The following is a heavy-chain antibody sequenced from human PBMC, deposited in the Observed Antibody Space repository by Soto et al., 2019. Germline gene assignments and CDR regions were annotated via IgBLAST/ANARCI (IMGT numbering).Heavy chain of an antibody. V-gene: IGHV1-46*04. CDR3: ARDPSYYGSGSYYYFDY. Sequence: ASVKVSCKASGYAFTSYEMYWVRQAPGQGLEWMGIISPSDGSTTYADSVKGRFTISRDNAKNSLYLQMNSLRAEDTAVYYCARDPSYYGSGSYYYFDYRGQGALVTVSS. CDR1: GYAFTSYE. CDR2: ISPSDGST. D-gene: IGHD3-10*01. J-gene: IGHJ4*02.